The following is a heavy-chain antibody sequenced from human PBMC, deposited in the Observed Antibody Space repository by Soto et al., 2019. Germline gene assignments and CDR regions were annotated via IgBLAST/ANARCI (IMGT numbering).Heavy chain of an antibody. CDR2: ISGSGGST. CDR3: ARDPPRGAY. J-gene: IGHJ4*02. D-gene: IGHD3-10*01. Sequence: TGGSLRLSCAASGFTFSSYSMSWVRQAPGKGLEWVSAISGSGGSTYYADSVKGRFTISRDNAKNSLYLQMNSLRAEDTAVYYCARDPPRGAYWGQGTLVTVSS. CDR1: GFTFSSYS. V-gene: IGHV3-23*01.